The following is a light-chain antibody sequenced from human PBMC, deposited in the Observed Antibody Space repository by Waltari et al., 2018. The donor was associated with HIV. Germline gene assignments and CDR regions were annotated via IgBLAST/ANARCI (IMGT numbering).Light chain of an antibody. Sequence: NFMLTQPHSVSGSPGKTLVISCTRNGGSIGTFYVQCYRQRPGSYPTTLIFENDRIPSGVPERFSGSIDSSSNSASLFISGLKTEDEADYYCQSYDDTTYVFGTGTKVTVL. V-gene: IGLV6-57*01. CDR3: QSYDDTTYV. CDR1: GGSIGTFY. J-gene: IGLJ1*01. CDR2: END.